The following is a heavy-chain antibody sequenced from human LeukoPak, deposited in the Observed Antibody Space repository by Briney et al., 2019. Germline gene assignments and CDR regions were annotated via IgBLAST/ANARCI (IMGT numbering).Heavy chain of an antibody. D-gene: IGHD1-26*01. V-gene: IGHV1-18*01. CDR1: GYTFTSYG. CDR2: ISAYNGNT. CDR3: ARDRSRATTGAFDI. J-gene: IGHJ3*02. Sequence: ASVKVSCKASGYTFTSYGISWVRQAPGQGLEWMGWISAYNGNTNYAQKLQGRVTMTTDTSTSTAYMELRRLRSDDTVVYYCARDRSRATTGAFDIWGQGTMVTVSS.